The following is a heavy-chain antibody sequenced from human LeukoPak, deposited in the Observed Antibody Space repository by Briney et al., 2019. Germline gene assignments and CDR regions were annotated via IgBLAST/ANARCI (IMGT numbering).Heavy chain of an antibody. Sequence: PSETLSLTCTVSGGSISSYYWSWIRQPPGKGLEWIGYIYYSGSTNYNPSLKSRVTISVDTSKNQFSLKLNSVTAADTAVYYCARGSRYYGSGSFSSYYYMDVWGKGTTVTVSS. J-gene: IGHJ6*03. D-gene: IGHD3-10*01. CDR1: GGSISSYY. V-gene: IGHV4-59*01. CDR2: IYYSGST. CDR3: ARGSRYYGSGSFSSYYYMDV.